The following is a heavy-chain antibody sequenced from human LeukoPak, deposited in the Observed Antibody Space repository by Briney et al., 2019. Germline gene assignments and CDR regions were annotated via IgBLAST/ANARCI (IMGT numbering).Heavy chain of an antibody. D-gene: IGHD3-3*01. CDR2: INPNSGGT. Sequence: ASVKVSCKASGYTFTGYYMHWVRQAPGQGLEWMGWINPNSGGTNYAQKFQGRVTMTRDTSISTAYMELSRLRSDDTAVYYCARGPRIRFLEWLLQIYFDYWGQGTLATVSS. CDR1: GYTFTGYY. J-gene: IGHJ4*02. V-gene: IGHV1-2*02. CDR3: ARGPRIRFLEWLLQIYFDY.